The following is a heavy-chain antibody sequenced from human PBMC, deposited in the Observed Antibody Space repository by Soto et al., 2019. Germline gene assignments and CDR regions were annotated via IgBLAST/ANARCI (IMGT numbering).Heavy chain of an antibody. J-gene: IGHJ1*01. D-gene: IGHD1-26*01. V-gene: IGHV3-7*01. CDR2: INQDGSEK. Sequence: XVSLRLSFAVSGFTFSSYCMSWVRQTPGKGLEWVANINQDGSEKYYVDSVKGRFTISRDNAKNSLYLQMNSLRAEDTAVYYCARELIVGPAEYFQQWGQGTLVTVSS. CDR3: ARELIVGPAEYFQQ. CDR1: GFTFSSYC.